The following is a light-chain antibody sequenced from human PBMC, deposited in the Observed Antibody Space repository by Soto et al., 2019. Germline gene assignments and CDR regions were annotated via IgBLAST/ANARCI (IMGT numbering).Light chain of an antibody. CDR1: SGHSSYI. Sequence: QSVLTQSSSASASLGSSVKLTCTLSSGHSSYIIAWHQQQPGKAPRYLMKLEGSGSYNKGSGVPDRFSGSSSGADRYLTISNLQSEDEADYYCETWDSTTHVFGTGTKLTVL. CDR3: ETWDSTTHV. J-gene: IGLJ1*01. CDR2: LEGSGSY. V-gene: IGLV4-60*03.